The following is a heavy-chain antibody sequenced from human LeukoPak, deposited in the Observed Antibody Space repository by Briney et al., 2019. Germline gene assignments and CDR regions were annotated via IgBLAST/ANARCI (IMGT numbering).Heavy chain of an antibody. CDR3: ARVQFGDSSGYYQDY. Sequence: GSSVKVSCKASGGTFSSYAFNWVRQAPGQGLEWVGRIIPLLGVTNHAQKFQGRVTITADKSTSTAYMELSSLRSEDTAVYYCARVQFGDSSGYYQDYWGQGTLVTVSS. J-gene: IGHJ4*02. CDR1: GGTFSSYA. CDR2: IIPLLGVT. D-gene: IGHD3-22*01. V-gene: IGHV1-69*04.